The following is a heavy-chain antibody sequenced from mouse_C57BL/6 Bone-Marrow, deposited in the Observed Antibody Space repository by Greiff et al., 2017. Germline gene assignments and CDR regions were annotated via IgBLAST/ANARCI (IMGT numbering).Heavy chain of an antibody. D-gene: IGHD2-4*01. CDR1: GFTFSSYA. J-gene: IGHJ4*01. CDR3: TGDNYDGPSYAMDY. Sequence: EVMLVESGEGLVKPGGSLKLSCAASGFTFSSYAMSWVRQTPEKRLEWVAYISSGGDYIYYADTVKGRFTISRDNARNTLYLQMSSLKSEDTAMYYGTGDNYDGPSYAMDYWGQGTSVTVSS. CDR2: ISSGGDYI. V-gene: IGHV5-9-1*02.